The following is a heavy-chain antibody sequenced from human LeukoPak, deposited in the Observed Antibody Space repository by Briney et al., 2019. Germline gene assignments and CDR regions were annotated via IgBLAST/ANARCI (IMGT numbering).Heavy chain of an antibody. V-gene: IGHV1-2*07. CDR3: ARDTVAWDFDF. CDR2: ISPNTGVT. J-gene: IGHJ4*02. CDR1: GYTFTDYY. Sequence: ASVKVSCKASGYTFTDYYLRWVRQAPGQGFECMGWISPNTGVTDYAHKFQGRVTMTRDTSISTAYMELSSLKSDDTAVYYCARDTVAWDFDFWGQGTLVTVSS. D-gene: IGHD4-23*01.